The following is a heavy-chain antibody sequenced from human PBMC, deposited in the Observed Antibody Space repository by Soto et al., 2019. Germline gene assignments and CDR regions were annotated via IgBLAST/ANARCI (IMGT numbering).Heavy chain of an antibody. Sequence: GASVKDSCKAAGYTFTGYYMHWVLQAPGQGLEWMGWINPNSGGTNYVQKVQGRVTMTRDTASSAVYGELSRLGSDDTPPHRPWRGSCDNQDCWGQGTLVTVSS. D-gene: IGHD1-1*01. CDR2: INPNSGGT. CDR1: GYTFTGYY. J-gene: IGHJ4*02. CDR3: WRGSCDNQDC. V-gene: IGHV1-2*02.